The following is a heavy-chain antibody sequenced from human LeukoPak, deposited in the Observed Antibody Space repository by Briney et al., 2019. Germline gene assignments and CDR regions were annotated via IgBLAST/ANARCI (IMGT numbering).Heavy chain of an antibody. D-gene: IGHD6-13*01. CDR3: ARDWQQPQRNWFDP. CDR1: GYSFTIYW. CDR2: ISAYNGNT. J-gene: IGHJ5*02. V-gene: IGHV1-18*04. Sequence: PGESLRISCKGSGYSFTIYWISWVRQAPGQGLEWMGWISAYNGNTNYAQKLQGRVTMTTDTSTSTAYMELRSLRSDDTAVYYCARDWQQPQRNWFDPWGQGTLVTVSS.